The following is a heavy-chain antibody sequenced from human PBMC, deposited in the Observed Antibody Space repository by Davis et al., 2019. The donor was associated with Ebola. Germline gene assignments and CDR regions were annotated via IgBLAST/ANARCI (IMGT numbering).Heavy chain of an antibody. J-gene: IGHJ3*02. D-gene: IGHD2-21*02. V-gene: IGHV3-21*04. CDR2: ISTRNTYI. Sequence: PGGSLRLSCSASGFTFSTYSMNWVRQAPGKGLEWLSSISTRNTYIYYADSVKGRFTISRDNSKNTLYLQMNSLRAEDTAVYYCAKGVVVTALYAFDIWGQGTMVTVSS. CDR1: GFTFSTYS. CDR3: AKGVVVTALYAFDI.